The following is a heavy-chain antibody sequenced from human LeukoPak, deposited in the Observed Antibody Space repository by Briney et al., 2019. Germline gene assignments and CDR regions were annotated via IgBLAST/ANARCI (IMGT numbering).Heavy chain of an antibody. V-gene: IGHV5-51*01. J-gene: IGHJ5*02. CDR3: ARQESGGTTP. D-gene: IGHD1-7*01. CDR1: GYSFTSYW. Sequence: AESLQISCNGSGYSFTSYWIGCVRQLPGKGLEWTGFIYPGDSDTRYSPSFLGQVTISADKSISTAYLQWSSLKASDTAMYYCARQESGGTTPWGQGTLVTVSS. CDR2: IYPGDSDT.